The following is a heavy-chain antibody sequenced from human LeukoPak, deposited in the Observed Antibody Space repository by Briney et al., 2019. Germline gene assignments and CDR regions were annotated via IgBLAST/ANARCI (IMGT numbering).Heavy chain of an antibody. V-gene: IGHV4-34*01. J-gene: IGHJ6*02. CDR1: GGSFSGYY. Sequence: PSETLSLTCAVYGGSFSGYYWGWIRQPPGKGLEWIGEINHSGSTNYNPSLKSRVTISVDTSKNQFSLKLSSVTAADTAVYYCARRRPIVVVPAAMYGKYYYYYGMDVWGQGTTVTVSS. D-gene: IGHD2-2*01. CDR3: ARRRPIVVVPAAMYGKYYYYYGMDV. CDR2: INHSGST.